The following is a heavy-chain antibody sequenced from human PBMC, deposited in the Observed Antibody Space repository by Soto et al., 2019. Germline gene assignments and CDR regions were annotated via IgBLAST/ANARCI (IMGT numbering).Heavy chain of an antibody. D-gene: IGHD6-13*01. CDR2: LNHSGST. CDR1: GESISGYY. V-gene: IGHV4-34*01. Sequence: PSETMSLNSGVCGESISGYYWSWIRKPTGKGLEWIGELNHSGSTNYNPSLKSPVTISVDTSKNQFSLKLSSVTAANKAVYNCARGGAAVCTGYYYYGMDVWGQGTTVTVSS. CDR3: ARGGAAVCTGYYYYGMDV. J-gene: IGHJ6*02.